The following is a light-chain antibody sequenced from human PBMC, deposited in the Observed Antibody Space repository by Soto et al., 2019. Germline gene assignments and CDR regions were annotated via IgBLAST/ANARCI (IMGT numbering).Light chain of an antibody. J-gene: IGKJ1*01. Sequence: EIVLTQSPATLSLSPGERATLSCRASQSVSSYLAWYQQKPGQAPRLLIYDASNRATGIPARCSGSGSGTDFTLTIISREPEDVSVYYCQQRSNWPPWTFGQGTKVEIK. V-gene: IGKV3-11*01. CDR3: QQRSNWPPWT. CDR1: QSVSSY. CDR2: DAS.